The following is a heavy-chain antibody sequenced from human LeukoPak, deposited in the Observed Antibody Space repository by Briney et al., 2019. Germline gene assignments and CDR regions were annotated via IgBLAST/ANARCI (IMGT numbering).Heavy chain of an antibody. D-gene: IGHD5-24*01. CDR3: ARERDGRFFDY. CDR1: GLTFRSFW. CDR2: INQDGSEK. V-gene: IGHV3-7*01. Sequence: GGSLRLSCAVSGLTFRSFWMSWVRQAPGKGLEWVANINQDGSEKYFVDSVRGRFTISRDNSKNSLHLQMNTLRAEDTAVYYCARERDGRFFDYWGPGTLVTVSS. J-gene: IGHJ4*02.